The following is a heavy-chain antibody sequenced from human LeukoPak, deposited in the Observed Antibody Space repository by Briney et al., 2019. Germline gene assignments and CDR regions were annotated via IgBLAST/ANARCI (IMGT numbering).Heavy chain of an antibody. D-gene: IGHD2-15*01. CDR2: IYYSGST. CDR3: ARDRRGIFHGYYYYYMDV. V-gene: IGHV4-59*01. CDR1: GGSISSYY. J-gene: IGHJ6*03. Sequence: SETLSLTCTVSGGSISSYYWSWIRQPPGKGLEWIVYIYYSGSTNYNPSLKSRATISVDTSKNQFSLKLSSVTAADTAVYFCARDRRGIFHGYYYYYMDVWGKGTTVTVSS.